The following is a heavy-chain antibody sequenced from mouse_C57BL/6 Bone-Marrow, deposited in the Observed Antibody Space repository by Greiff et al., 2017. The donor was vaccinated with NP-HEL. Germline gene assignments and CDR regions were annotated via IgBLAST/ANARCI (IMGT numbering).Heavy chain of an antibody. CDR1: GYTFTSYW. J-gene: IGHJ3*01. D-gene: IGHD2-2*01. CDR3: GCLYYGYDREAY. Sequence: QVQLKQPGAALVKPGASVKMSCKASGYTFTSYWITWVKQRPGQGLEWIGDIYHGSGSTNSNEKFKSKATLTVDTSSSTAYMQLSSMTSEDSAVYYCGCLYYGYDREAYWGQGTLGTVSA. V-gene: IGHV1-55*01. CDR2: IYHGSGST.